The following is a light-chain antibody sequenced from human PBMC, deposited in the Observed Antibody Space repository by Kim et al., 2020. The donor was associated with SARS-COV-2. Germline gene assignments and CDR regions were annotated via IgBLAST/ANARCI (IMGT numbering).Light chain of an antibody. CDR2: AAS. J-gene: IGKJ4*01. CDR3: QQYNSYPLT. CDR1: QGIGDY. V-gene: IGKV1-16*01. Sequence: DIQMTQSPSSLSASVGDRVTITCRASQGIGDYVAWFQQKPGKAPNSLIYAASSLQSGVPSRFSGSGSGTYFTLTISSLQPEDFATYYCQQYNSYPLTFGGGTKVDIK.